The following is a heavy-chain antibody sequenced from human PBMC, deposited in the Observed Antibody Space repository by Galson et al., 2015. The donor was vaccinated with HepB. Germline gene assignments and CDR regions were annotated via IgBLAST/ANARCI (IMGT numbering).Heavy chain of an antibody. D-gene: IGHD4-17*01. CDR1: GGSISSYL. J-gene: IGHJ4*02. CDR3: ARRSNYGDYFDF. CDR2: IYYDGTT. Sequence: LSLTCTVSGGSISSYLWSWIRQSPGKGLQWIGHIYYDGTTNYSPSLKSRVVLSVDTSENQFSLSLASVTAADTAVYFCARRSNYGDYFDFWGPGTLVSVSS. V-gene: IGHV4-59*01.